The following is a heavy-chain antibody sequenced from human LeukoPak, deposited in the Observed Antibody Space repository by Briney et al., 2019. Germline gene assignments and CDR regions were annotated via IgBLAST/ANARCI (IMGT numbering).Heavy chain of an antibody. V-gene: IGHV4-59*01. CDR2: IYYSGST. CDR3: ARGGQADYSRGRNDY. Sequence: SETLSLTCTVSGASIINYYWSWIRQPPGKGLEWFGYIYYSGSTNYNPSLKSRVTISVDTSKNQFSLKLSSVPAADMAVYYCARGGQADYSRGRNDYWGQGTLVTVSS. D-gene: IGHD6-19*01. CDR1: GASIINYY. J-gene: IGHJ4*02.